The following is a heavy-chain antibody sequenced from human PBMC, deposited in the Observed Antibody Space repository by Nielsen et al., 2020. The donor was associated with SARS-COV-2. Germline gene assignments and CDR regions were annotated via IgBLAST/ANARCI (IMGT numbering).Heavy chain of an antibody. J-gene: IGHJ5*02. D-gene: IGHD6-19*01. CDR1: GGSISSSNW. CDR3: ARGGRIAVADTGHWFDP. Sequence: SETLSLTCAVSGGSISSSNWWSWVRQPPGKGLEWIGEIYHSGSTNYNPSLKSRVTISVDKSKNQFSLKLSSVTAADTAVYYCARGGRIAVADTGHWFDPWGQGTLVTVSS. V-gene: IGHV4-4*02. CDR2: IYHSGST.